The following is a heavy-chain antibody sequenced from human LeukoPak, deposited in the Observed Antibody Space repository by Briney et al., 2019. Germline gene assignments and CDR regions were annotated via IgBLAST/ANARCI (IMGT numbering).Heavy chain of an antibody. D-gene: IGHD6-19*01. CDR1: GYTFTGYY. Sequence: ASVKVSCKASGYTFTGYYMHWVRQAPGQGLEWMGWINPNSGGTNYAQKFQGRVTITRNTSISTAYMELSSLRSEDTAVYYCARDRVLLAVDCYYYMDVWGKGTTVTVSS. CDR2: INPNSGGT. J-gene: IGHJ6*03. V-gene: IGHV1-2*02. CDR3: ARDRVLLAVDCYYYMDV.